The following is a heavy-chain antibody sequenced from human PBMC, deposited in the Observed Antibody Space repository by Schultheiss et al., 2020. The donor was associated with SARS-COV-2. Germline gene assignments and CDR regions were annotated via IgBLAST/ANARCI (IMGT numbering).Heavy chain of an antibody. D-gene: IGHD3-3*01. CDR3: AKAVTYDFWSGPVDC. CDR1: GFTFSSYW. Sequence: GGSLRLSCAASGFTFSSYWMSWVRQAPGKGLEWVSAISGSGGSTYYADSVKGRFTISRDNSKNTLYLQMNSLRAEDTAVYYCAKAVTYDFWSGPVDCWGQGTLVTVSS. CDR2: ISGSGGST. V-gene: IGHV3-23*01. J-gene: IGHJ4*02.